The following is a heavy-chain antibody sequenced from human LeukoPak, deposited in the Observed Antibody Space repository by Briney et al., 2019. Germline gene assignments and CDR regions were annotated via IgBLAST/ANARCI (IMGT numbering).Heavy chain of an antibody. CDR2: IYTNGGA. J-gene: IGHJ4*02. Sequence: SQTLSLTCAVSGGSVTSGNYYWNWIRQPAGKGLEWIGRIYTNGGASYNPSLKSRVTISIDASKNQFSLKLSSVTAADTAVYYCAREPPGYWGQGILVTVSS. CDR1: GGSVTSGNYY. V-gene: IGHV4-61*02. CDR3: AREPPGY.